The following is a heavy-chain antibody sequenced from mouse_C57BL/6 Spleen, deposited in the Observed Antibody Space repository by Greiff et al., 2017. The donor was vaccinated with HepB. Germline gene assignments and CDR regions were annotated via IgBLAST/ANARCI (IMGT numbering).Heavy chain of an antibody. V-gene: IGHV2-2*01. CDR2: IWSGGST. Sequence: VQLQQSGPGLVQPSQSLSITCTVSGFSLTSYGVHWVRQSPGKGLEWLGVIWSGGSTDYNAAFISRLSISKDNSKSQVFFKMNSLQADDTAIYYCARGDDPHWYFDVWGTGTTVTVSS. CDR1: GFSLTSYG. J-gene: IGHJ1*03. D-gene: IGHD2-3*01. CDR3: ARGDDPHWYFDV.